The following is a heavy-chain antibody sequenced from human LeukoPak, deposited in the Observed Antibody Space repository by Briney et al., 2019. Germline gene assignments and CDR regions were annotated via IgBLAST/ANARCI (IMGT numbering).Heavy chain of an antibody. J-gene: IGHJ4*02. CDR2: ISGSGGTT. CDR1: GFTFSNYA. D-gene: IGHD3-10*01. CDR3: AKLKRVGIAPFDD. Sequence: GGSLRLSCTASGFTFSNYAMSWVRQAPGKGLEWVSTISGSGGTTYYADSVKGRFTISRDNSKSTLYLQMTGLRAEDTAVYYCAKLKRVGIAPFDDWGQGTLVTVSS. V-gene: IGHV3-23*01.